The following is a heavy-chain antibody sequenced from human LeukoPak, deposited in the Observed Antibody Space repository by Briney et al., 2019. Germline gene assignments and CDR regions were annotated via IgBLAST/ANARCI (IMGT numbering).Heavy chain of an antibody. CDR1: GDSISSYY. CDR2: IYTSGST. D-gene: IGHD2-21*01. V-gene: IGHV4-4*07. CDR3: ARVVVDYYYYYMDV. J-gene: IGHJ6*03. Sequence: SETLSLTCTVSGDSISSYYWSWIRQPAGKGLEWIGRIYTSGSTNYNPSLKSRVTMSVDTSKNQFSLKLSSVTAADTAVYYCARVVVDYYYYYMDVWGKGTTVTVSS.